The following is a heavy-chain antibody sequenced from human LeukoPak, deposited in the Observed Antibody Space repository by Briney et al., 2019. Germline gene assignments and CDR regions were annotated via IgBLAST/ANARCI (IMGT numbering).Heavy chain of an antibody. CDR2: MNPNSGNT. CDR3: ARGPAASRYCSSTSCLGGYYYYYMDV. J-gene: IGHJ6*03. D-gene: IGHD2-2*01. V-gene: IGHV1-8*01. CDR1: GYTFTSYD. Sequence: GASVKVSCKASGYTFTSYDINWVRQATGQGLEWMGWMNPNSGNTGYAQKFQGRVTMTRNTSISTAYMELSSLRSEDTAVYYCARGPAASRYCSSTSCLGGYYYYYMDVWGKGTTVTVSS.